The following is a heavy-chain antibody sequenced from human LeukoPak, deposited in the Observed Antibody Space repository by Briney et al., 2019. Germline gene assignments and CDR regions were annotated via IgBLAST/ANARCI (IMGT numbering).Heavy chain of an antibody. CDR1: GGSFSGYY. J-gene: IGHJ2*01. Sequence: SETLSLTCAVYGGSFSGYYWSWIRQPPGKGLEWIGEINHSGSTNYNPSLKSRVTISVDTSKNQFSLKLSSVTAADTAVYYCARRIDSHMLTADGCFDLCGLDTLLTVS. D-gene: IGHD2-21*02. V-gene: IGHV4-34*01. CDR2: INHSGST. CDR3: ARRIDSHMLTADGCFDL.